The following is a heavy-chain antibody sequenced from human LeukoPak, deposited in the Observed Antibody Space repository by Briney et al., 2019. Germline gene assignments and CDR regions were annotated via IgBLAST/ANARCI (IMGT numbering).Heavy chain of an antibody. D-gene: IGHD5-12*01. CDR2: IYSGGST. CDR1: GFTFSSYA. Sequence: GGSLRLSCAASGFTFSSYAMSWVRRAPGKGLEWVSVIYSGGSTYYADSVKGRFTISRDNSKNTLYLQMNSLRAEDTAVYYCAKVGSGNDYYWGQGTLVTVSS. J-gene: IGHJ4*02. V-gene: IGHV3-66*01. CDR3: AKVGSGNDYY.